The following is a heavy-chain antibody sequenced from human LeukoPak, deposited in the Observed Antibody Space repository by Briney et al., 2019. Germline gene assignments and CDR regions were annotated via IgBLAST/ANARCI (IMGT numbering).Heavy chain of an antibody. Sequence: GGSLRLSCAAAGFTFSRYWMSWVRQATGKGLECVAKIKEDGSEKHYVDSVKGRFTISRDNAKKSLYLQMNSLRAEDTAVYYCARAPDTAMVGFDYWGQGTLVTVSS. CDR3: ARAPDTAMVGFDY. J-gene: IGHJ4*02. CDR1: GFTFSRYW. V-gene: IGHV3-7*01. CDR2: IKEDGSEK. D-gene: IGHD5-18*01.